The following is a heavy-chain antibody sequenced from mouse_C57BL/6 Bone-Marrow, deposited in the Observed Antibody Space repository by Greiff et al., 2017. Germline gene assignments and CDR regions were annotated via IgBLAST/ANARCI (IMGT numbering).Heavy chain of an antibody. CDR2: FHPYNDDT. CDR1: GYTFTTYP. Sequence: QVKLQQSGAELVKPGASVKMSCKASGYTFTTYPIEWMKQNHGKSLEWIGNFHPYNDDTKYNEKFKGKATLTVEKSSSTVYLELSRLTSDDSAVYYCAIPIYDGYYWFAYWGQGTLVTVSA. V-gene: IGHV1-47*01. D-gene: IGHD2-3*01. CDR3: AIPIYDGYYWFAY. J-gene: IGHJ3*01.